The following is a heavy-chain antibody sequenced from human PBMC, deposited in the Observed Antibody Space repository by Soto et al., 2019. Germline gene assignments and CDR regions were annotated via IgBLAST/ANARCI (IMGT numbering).Heavy chain of an antibody. J-gene: IGHJ4*02. CDR2: IIPIFGTA. CDR3: ARGSIAVAGTGPHFDY. Sequence: AASVKVSCKASGGTFSSYAISWVRQAPGQGLKWMGGIIPIFGTANYAQKFQGRVTITADKSTSTAYMELSSLRSEDTAVYYCARGSIAVAGTGPHFDYWRQGTLVTVSS. D-gene: IGHD6-19*01. V-gene: IGHV1-69*06. CDR1: GGTFSSYA.